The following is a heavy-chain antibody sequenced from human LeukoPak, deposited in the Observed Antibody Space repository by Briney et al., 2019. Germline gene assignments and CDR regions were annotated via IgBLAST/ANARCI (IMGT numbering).Heavy chain of an antibody. V-gene: IGHV4-59*01. CDR2: IYYTGST. CDR3: ARAYCSGGNCYYFDY. Sequence: PSETLSLTCTVSGGSISSYYWTWIRQPPGKGLRWIGSIYYTGSTNYNPSLKSRVTISVDMSKSQFSLKLSSVTAADTAVYCCARAYCSGGNCYYFDYWGQGTLVTVSS. D-gene: IGHD2-15*01. J-gene: IGHJ4*02. CDR1: GGSISSYY.